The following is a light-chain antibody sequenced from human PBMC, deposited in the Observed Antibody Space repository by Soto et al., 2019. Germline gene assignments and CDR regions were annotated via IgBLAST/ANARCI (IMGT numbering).Light chain of an antibody. V-gene: IGKV3-20*01. CDR3: QQLSDSLWT. CDR1: QSVNSIY. J-gene: IGKJ1*01. CDR2: GAS. Sequence: VLTQSPGTLSLSPGERATLSCRASQSVNSIYLAWYQQRPGQAPRLLINGASSRATGIPDRFSGSGSGTDFTLTISRLEPEDFGVYYCQQLSDSLWTFGQGTKVELK.